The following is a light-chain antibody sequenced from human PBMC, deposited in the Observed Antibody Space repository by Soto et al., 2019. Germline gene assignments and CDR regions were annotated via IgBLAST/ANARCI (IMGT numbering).Light chain of an antibody. CDR2: GAS. CDR3: QQYGSSPIT. CDR1: HTIDNT. J-gene: IGKJ5*01. Sequence: EIVMTQSPATLSLSPGERATLSCRASHTIDNTLAWYHRKPGQAPRLLIYGASSRATGIPDRFSGSGSGTDFTLTISRLEPEDFAVYYCQQYGSSPITFGQGTRLEIK. V-gene: IGKV3-20*01.